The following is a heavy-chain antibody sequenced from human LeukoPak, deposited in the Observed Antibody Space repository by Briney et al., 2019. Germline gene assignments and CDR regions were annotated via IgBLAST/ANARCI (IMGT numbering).Heavy chain of an antibody. V-gene: IGHV1-8*01. Sequence: ASVEVSCKASGFTFSSYDINWVRQATGQGLEWMGWMNPNTKNRGYALKFQGRLTMTGNASINTAYMELSGLKSDDTAVYYCVRAPLQASGSALSGDYWGQGTLVTVSS. D-gene: IGHD3-10*01. J-gene: IGHJ4*02. CDR3: VRAPLQASGSALSGDY. CDR2: MNPNTKNR. CDR1: GFTFSSYD.